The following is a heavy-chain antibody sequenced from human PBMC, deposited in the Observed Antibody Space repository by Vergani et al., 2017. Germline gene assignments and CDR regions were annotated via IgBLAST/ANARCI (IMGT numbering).Heavy chain of an antibody. V-gene: IGHV1-2*02. CDR3: ARDQRCSSTSCRRYYYGIDV. D-gene: IGHD2-2*01. J-gene: IGHJ6*02. Sequence: QVQLVQSGAEVKKPGASVKVSCKASGYTFTGYYMHWVRQAPGQGLEGLGWINPNSGGTNYAQKFQGRVTMTRGTSISPTYMELSSLRSEDTTVSDCARDQRCSSTSCRRYYYGIDVWGQGTTVTVSS. CDR2: INPNSGGT. CDR1: GYTFTGYY.